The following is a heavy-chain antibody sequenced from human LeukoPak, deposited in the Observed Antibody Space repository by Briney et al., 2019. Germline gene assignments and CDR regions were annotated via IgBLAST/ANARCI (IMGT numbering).Heavy chain of an antibody. CDR1: GFTFGDYA. CDR2: LRSNAYGGTT. Sequence: GGSLRLSCTSSGFTFGDYAINWVRQAPGMGLEWVGFLRSNAYGGTTEYAASVKGRFTISRDDSKSISYLHMNSLKTEDTAVYYCTRDDDPSFDYWGQGTLVTVSS. D-gene: IGHD3-16*01. J-gene: IGHJ4*02. V-gene: IGHV3-49*04. CDR3: TRDDDPSFDY.